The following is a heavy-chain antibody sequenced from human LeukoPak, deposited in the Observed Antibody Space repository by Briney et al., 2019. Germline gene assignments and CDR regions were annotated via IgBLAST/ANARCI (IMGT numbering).Heavy chain of an antibody. V-gene: IGHV3-33*06. CDR3: AKDLYYYDSSGYGPK. CDR2: IWYDGSNK. D-gene: IGHD3-22*01. J-gene: IGHJ4*02. Sequence: PGGSLRLSCAASGFTFSSYGTHWVRQAPGKGLEWVAVIWYDGSNKYYADSVKGRFTISRDNSKNTLYLQMNSLRAEDTAVYYCAKDLYYYDSSGYGPKWGQGTLVTVSS. CDR1: GFTFSSYG.